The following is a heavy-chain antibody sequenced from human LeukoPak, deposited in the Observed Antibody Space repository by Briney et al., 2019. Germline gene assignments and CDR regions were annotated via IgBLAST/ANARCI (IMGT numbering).Heavy chain of an antibody. V-gene: IGHV3-30*03. CDR3: ARVFEGDVLLWFGELGAFDI. D-gene: IGHD3-10*01. Sequence: GGSLRLSCAASGFTFSSYGMHWVRQAPGKGLEWVAVISYDGSNKYYADSVKGRFTIPRDNSKNTLYLQMNSLRAEDTAVYYCARVFEGDVLLWFGELGAFDIWGQGTMVTVSS. J-gene: IGHJ3*02. CDR1: GFTFSSYG. CDR2: ISYDGSNK.